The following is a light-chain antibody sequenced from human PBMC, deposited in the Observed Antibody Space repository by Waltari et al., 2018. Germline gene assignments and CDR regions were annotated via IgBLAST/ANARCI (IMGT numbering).Light chain of an antibody. CDR2: WAS. J-gene: IGKJ1*01. V-gene: IGKV4-1*01. CDR1: QSVLYSSNNNDY. Sequence: DIVMTQSPDSLAVSLGERATINCKSSQSVLYSSNNNDYLAWFQQQPGQPPKLLISWASTRGSGVPDRFSGSGSGTDFTLTISSLQAEDVAVYYCQQYYSTVRTFGQGTKVEIK. CDR3: QQYYSTVRT.